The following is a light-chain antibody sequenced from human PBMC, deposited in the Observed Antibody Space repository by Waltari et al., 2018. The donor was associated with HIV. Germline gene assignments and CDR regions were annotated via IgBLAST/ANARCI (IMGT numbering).Light chain of an antibody. V-gene: IGLV2-8*01. CDR2: EVS. CDR1: SSDVGGYNY. Sequence: QSALTQPPSASGSPGQSVTISCTGTSSDVGGYNYVSWYQLHPGKAPRLMIYEVSKRPSGVPHLFSCSKSGNTASLTVSGLQSEDEADYFCASYAGSTNVFGTGTKVTVL. J-gene: IGLJ1*01. CDR3: ASYAGSTNV.